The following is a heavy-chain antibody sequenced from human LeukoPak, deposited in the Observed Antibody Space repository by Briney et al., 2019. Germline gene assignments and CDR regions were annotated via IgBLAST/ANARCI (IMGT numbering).Heavy chain of an antibody. CDR1: GGTFSSYA. J-gene: IGHJ4*02. CDR3: ARDRGLRLGEFVY. V-gene: IGHV1-69*13. D-gene: IGHD3-16*01. Sequence: ASVKVSCKASGGTFSSYAISWVRQAPGQGLEWMGGIIPIFGTANYAQKFQGRVTITADGSTSTAYMELSSLRSEDTAVYYCARDRGLRLGEFVYWGQGTLVTVSS. CDR2: IIPIFGTA.